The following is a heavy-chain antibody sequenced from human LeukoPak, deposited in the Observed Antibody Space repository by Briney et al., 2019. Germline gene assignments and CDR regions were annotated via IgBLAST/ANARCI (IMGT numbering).Heavy chain of an antibody. CDR1: GFTFSSYE. CDR2: ISSSGSTI. Sequence: GGSERLSCAASGFTFSSYEMNWVRQAPGKGLEWLSYISSSGSTIYYAHYVTGRFTISRDNSKISLYLQMNSLRAEDTAVYYCARGAVPSFDFWGQGNLVPVSS. V-gene: IGHV3-48*03. CDR3: ARGAVPSFDF. D-gene: IGHD6-19*01. J-gene: IGHJ4*02.